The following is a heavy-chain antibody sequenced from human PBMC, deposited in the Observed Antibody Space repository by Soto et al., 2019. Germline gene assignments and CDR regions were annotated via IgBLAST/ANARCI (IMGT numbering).Heavy chain of an antibody. J-gene: IGHJ4*02. CDR2: INPNSGGT. V-gene: IGHV1-2*04. Sequence: ASVKVSCKASGYTFTGYYMHWVRQAPGQGLEWMGWINPNSGGTNYAQKFKGWVTMTRDTSISTAYMELSRLRSDDTAVYYCSRGINVDIVATIEGHYFDYWGQGTLVTVSS. D-gene: IGHD5-12*01. CDR1: GYTFTGYY. CDR3: SRGINVDIVATIEGHYFDY.